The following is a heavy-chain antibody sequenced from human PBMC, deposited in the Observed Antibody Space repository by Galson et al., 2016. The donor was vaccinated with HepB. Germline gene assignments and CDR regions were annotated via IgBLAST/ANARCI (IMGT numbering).Heavy chain of an antibody. CDR1: GGTFSSYA. J-gene: IGHJ6*02. D-gene: IGHD6-19*01. V-gene: IGHV1-69*10. Sequence: SVKVSCKASGGTFSSYAITWVRQAPGQGLEWMGGIIPILGTANYAQKFQGRVTITADKSTSTAYMELSGLRSEDTAVYYCAREERSIGVAGRGGMDVWGQGTTVTVSS. CDR2: IIPILGTA. CDR3: AREERSIGVAGRGGMDV.